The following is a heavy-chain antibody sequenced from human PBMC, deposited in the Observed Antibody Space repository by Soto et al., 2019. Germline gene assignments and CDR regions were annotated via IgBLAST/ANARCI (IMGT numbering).Heavy chain of an antibody. CDR1: GGSISSYY. Sequence: SETLSLTCTVSGGSISSYYWSWIRQPPGKGLEWIGYIYYSGSTNYNPSLKSRVTISVDTSKNQFSLKLSSVTAADTAVYYCARVGSEDSGSYYILRNWFDPWGQGTLVTVAS. CDR3: ARVGSEDSGSYYILRNWFDP. CDR2: IYYSGST. V-gene: IGHV4-59*12. D-gene: IGHD3-10*01. J-gene: IGHJ5*02.